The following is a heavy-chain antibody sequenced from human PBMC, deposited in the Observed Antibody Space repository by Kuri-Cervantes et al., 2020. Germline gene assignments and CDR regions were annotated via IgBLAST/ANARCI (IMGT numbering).Heavy chain of an antibody. J-gene: IGHJ4*02. CDR1: GGSISSYY. V-gene: IGHV4-59*12. Sequence: SETLSLTCTVSGGSISSYYWSWIRQPPGKGLEWIGYIYYSGSTYYNPSLKSRVTISVDTSKNQFSLKLSSVTAADTAVYFCAREWTTRVDYWGQGTLVTVSS. CDR3: AREWTTRVDY. CDR2: IYYSGST. D-gene: IGHD3/OR15-3a*01.